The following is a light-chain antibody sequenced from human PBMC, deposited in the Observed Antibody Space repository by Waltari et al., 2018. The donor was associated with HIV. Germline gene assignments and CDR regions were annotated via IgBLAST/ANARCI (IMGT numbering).Light chain of an antibody. CDR3: QNYDSSPGA. V-gene: IGKV1-27*01. CDR1: RDISND. CDR2: GAS. J-gene: IGKJ5*01. Sequence: DIQMSKAPSSPSASVGDSVTITCRTSRDISNDLAWYQQKSGEVPKLLIYGASTSRSGISARFRGSGSGTEFTLTISSLQPEDVAAYYCQNYDSSPGAFGQGTRLEI.